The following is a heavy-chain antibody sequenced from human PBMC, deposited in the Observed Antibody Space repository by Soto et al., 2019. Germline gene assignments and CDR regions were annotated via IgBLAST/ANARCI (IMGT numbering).Heavy chain of an antibody. Sequence: GGSLRLSCVVSGFTFENYALHWVRQVPGKGLEWVSGISWNGGRIDYGDSVKGRSSISRDNAKNSLYLQMNSLRAEDTAFYYCARPLTFGGVIASPFVYWGPATLLTV. CDR3: ARPLTFGGVIASPFVY. D-gene: IGHD3-16*02. CDR2: ISWNGGRI. CDR1: GFTFENYA. J-gene: IGHJ4*02. V-gene: IGHV3-9*01.